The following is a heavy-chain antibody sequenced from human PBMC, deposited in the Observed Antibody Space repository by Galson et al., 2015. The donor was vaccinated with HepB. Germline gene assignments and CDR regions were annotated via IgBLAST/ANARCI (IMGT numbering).Heavy chain of an antibody. CDR2: ISYDGSNK. D-gene: IGHD6-13*01. CDR1: GFTFSSYA. J-gene: IGHJ2*01. V-gene: IGHV3-30-3*01. Sequence: SLRLSCAASGFTFSSYAMHWVRQAPGKGLEWVAVISYDGSNKYYADSVKGRFTISRDNSKNTLYLQMNSLRAEDTAVYYCARDLWGSSYRGYFDLWGRGTLVTVSS. CDR3: ARDLWGSSYRGYFDL.